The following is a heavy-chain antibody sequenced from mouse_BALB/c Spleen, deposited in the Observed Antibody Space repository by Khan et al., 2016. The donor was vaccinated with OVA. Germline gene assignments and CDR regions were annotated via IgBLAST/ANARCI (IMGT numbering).Heavy chain of an antibody. J-gene: IGHJ4*01. D-gene: IGHD2-10*01. CDR2: INTYTGEP. CDR3: ARPPYFSYVLDN. Sequence: QIQLVQSGPEVKKPGETVKISCKASGHTFTKFGMNWVKQAPGKALKWMGWINTYTGEPTYADDFNGRFAFSLETSASTAYLQINNLKNEDTATYFCARPPYFSYVLDNWGRGTSVTVSS. CDR1: GHTFTKFG. V-gene: IGHV9-3-1*01.